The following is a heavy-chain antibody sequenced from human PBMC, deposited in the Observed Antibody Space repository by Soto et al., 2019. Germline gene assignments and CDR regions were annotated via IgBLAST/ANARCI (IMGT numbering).Heavy chain of an antibody. CDR1: GGSVSSCGYY. CDR2: ISYSGST. Sequence: SETLSLTCTVPGGSVSSCGYYWSWIRQHPGKGLEWIGYISYSGSTYYNPSLKSRPTISVDTSKNQFSLKLSSVTAADTAVYYCARSLPSYYYYGMDVWGQGTTVTVSS. J-gene: IGHJ6*02. CDR3: ARSLPSYYYYGMDV. V-gene: IGHV4-31*03.